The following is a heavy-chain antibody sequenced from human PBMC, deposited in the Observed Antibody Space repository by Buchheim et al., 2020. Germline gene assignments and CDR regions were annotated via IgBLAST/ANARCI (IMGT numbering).Heavy chain of an antibody. J-gene: IGHJ4*02. D-gene: IGHD3-22*01. CDR1: GFTFSSYW. Sequence: VQLVESGGGLVKPGGSMRLSCAASGFTFSSYWMHWVRQAPGKGLVWVSRINSDGSRISYADSVKGRFTISRDNAKNTLYLQMNSLRAEDTAVYYCARGPRGYLEYFDYWGQGTL. CDR3: ARGPRGYLEYFDY. V-gene: IGHV3-74*02. CDR2: INSDGSRI.